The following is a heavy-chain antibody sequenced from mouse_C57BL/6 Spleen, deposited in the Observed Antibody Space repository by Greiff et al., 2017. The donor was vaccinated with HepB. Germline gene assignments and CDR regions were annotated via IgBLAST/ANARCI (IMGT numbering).Heavy chain of an antibody. CDR1: GYTFTSYW. CDR3: ARPPHYYGSSTYWYFDV. J-gene: IGHJ1*03. CDR2: IDPNSGGT. D-gene: IGHD1-1*01. V-gene: IGHV1-72*01. Sequence: QVQLQQPGAELVKPGASVKLSCKASGYTFTSYWMHWVKQRPGRGLEWIGRIDPNSGGTKYNEKFKSKATLTVDKPSSTAYMQLSSLTSEDSAVYDCARPPHYYGSSTYWYFDVWGTGTTVTVSS.